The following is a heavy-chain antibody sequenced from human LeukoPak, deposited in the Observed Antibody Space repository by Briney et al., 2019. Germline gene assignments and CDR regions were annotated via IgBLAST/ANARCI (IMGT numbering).Heavy chain of an antibody. V-gene: IGHV6-1*01. D-gene: IGHD2-15*01. CDR2: TYYRSKWYN. CDR3: VRGDCSGGSCSSMDV. CDR1: GDSVSTNSAA. Sequence: SSQTLSLTCAISGDSVSTNSAAWNWIRQSPSRGLEWLGKTYYRSKWYNEYAVSLEGRMTINADTSKNQFSLQLNSVTPEDTAVYYCVRGDCSGGSCSSMDVWGQGTTVTVSS. J-gene: IGHJ6*01.